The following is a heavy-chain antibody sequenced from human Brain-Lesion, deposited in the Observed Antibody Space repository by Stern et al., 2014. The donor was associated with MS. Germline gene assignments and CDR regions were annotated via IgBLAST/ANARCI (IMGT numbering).Heavy chain of an antibody. D-gene: IGHD3-10*01. CDR3: ARGPHPIPIFGSGSHYPFDF. CDR1: GFTFSGYA. CDR2: ISFDGSNK. J-gene: IGHJ4*02. V-gene: IGHV3-30*01. Sequence: QVQLVQSGGGVVQPGGSLRLSCTASGFTFSGYAVHWVRQAPGEGLEWVGLISFDGSNKCYADSVKGRFTISRDNSKNTLYLQMTSLRTEDTAVYYCARGPHPIPIFGSGSHYPFDFWGQGTLITVSS.